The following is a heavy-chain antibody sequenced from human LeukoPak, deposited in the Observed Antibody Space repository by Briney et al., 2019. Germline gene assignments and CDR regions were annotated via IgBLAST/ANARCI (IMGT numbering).Heavy chain of an antibody. D-gene: IGHD3-3*01. CDR3: ARRDYDFWSGYPFDY. Sequence: SETLSLTCAVYGGSFSGYYWSWIRQPPGKGLEWIGEINHSGSTNYNPSLKSRVTISVDTSKNQFSLKLSSVTAADTAVYYCARRDYDFWSGYPFDYWGQGTLVTVSS. V-gene: IGHV4-34*01. J-gene: IGHJ4*02. CDR1: GGSFSGYY. CDR2: INHSGST.